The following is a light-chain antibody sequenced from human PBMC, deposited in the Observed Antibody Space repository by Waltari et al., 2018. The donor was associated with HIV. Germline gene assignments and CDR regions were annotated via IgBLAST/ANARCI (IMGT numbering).Light chain of an antibody. Sequence: QSVLTQPPSVSGAPGQRVTISCTGGSSHIGAGYDVPWYQQLPGTAPKLLIYGNNNRPSGVPDRFSGSKSDTSASLAITGLQAEDEADYYCQSFDRSLSAWVFGGGTKLTVL. CDR1: SSHIGAGYD. CDR2: GNN. V-gene: IGLV1-40*01. CDR3: QSFDRSLSAWV. J-gene: IGLJ2*01.